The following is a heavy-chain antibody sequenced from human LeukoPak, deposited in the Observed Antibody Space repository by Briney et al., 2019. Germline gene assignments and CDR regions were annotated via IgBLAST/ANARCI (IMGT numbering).Heavy chain of an antibody. Sequence: SETLSLTCTVSGGSISSGGYYWTWIRQHPGKGLEWIGYIHYSGSTFYNPSLKSRVTISVDTSKDQFSLNLSCVTAADTAVYYCARDSRVTTSQGIDYWGQGTLVTVSS. CDR3: ARDSRVTTSQGIDY. D-gene: IGHD2-21*02. J-gene: IGHJ4*02. CDR1: GGSISSGGYY. V-gene: IGHV4-31*03. CDR2: IHYSGST.